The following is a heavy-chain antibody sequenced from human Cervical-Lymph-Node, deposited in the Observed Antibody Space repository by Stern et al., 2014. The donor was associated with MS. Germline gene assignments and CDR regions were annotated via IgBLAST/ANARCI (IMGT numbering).Heavy chain of an antibody. CDR2: LPPMFGTS. CDR3: ARDQGGIADS. Sequence: EQLVQSGAEVKKPGSSVKVSCKASGGSFSMDTISWVRQAPGQGLEWMGGLPPMFGTSNYAQKFQGRVTTTADVSTSTAYMELTSLRSEDTAVYFCARDQGGIADSWGQGTLVIVSS. V-gene: IGHV1-69*01. D-gene: IGHD6-13*01. J-gene: IGHJ4*02. CDR1: GGSFSMDT.